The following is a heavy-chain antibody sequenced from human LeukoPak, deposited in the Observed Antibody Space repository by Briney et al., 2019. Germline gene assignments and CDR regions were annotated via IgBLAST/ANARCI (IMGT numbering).Heavy chain of an antibody. CDR2: VFYNGNT. Sequence: SETLSLTCTVSGGAIHTKAHCWACIRQTPGKGLEWIGSVFYNGNTYYNPSLKSRVALYVDTSKNQFSLRLNSVTAADAAVYYCASPGTRDYYYMDVWGKGTTVTVSS. V-gene: IGHV4-39*01. D-gene: IGHD1-14*01. CDR3: ASPGTRDYYYMDV. J-gene: IGHJ6*03. CDR1: GGAIHTKAHC.